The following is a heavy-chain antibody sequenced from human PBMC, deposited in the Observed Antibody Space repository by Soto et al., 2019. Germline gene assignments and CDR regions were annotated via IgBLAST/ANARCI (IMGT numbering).Heavy chain of an antibody. CDR1: GFTFSNAW. CDR2: IKSKTDGGTT. CDR3: TRTTMVRGVIREFDY. Sequence: GGSLRLSCAASGFTFSNAWMNWFRQAPGKGLEWVGRIKSKTDGGTTDYAAPVKGRFTISRDDSKNTLYLQMNSLKTEDTAVYYCTRTTMVRGVIREFDYWGQGTLVTVSS. V-gene: IGHV3-15*07. J-gene: IGHJ4*02. D-gene: IGHD3-10*01.